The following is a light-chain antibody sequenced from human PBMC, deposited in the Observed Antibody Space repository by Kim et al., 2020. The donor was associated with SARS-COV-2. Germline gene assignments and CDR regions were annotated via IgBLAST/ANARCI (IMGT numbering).Light chain of an antibody. Sequence: VSPWERAPLSCRASQSISSNLAWYQQKPGQAPRLLIYGASTRATGVPARFSGDESGTEFTLTISSLQSEDFAVYYCQQYNGWPPYSFGQGTKLEIK. CDR3: QQYNGWPPYS. V-gene: IGKV3-15*01. CDR2: GAS. CDR1: QSISSN. J-gene: IGKJ2*03.